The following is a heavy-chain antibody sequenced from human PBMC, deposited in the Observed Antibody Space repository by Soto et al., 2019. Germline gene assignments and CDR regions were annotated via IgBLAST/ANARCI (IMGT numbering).Heavy chain of an antibody. D-gene: IGHD5-18*01. J-gene: IGHJ2*01. V-gene: IGHV2-5*02. CDR1: GFSLSSNGAG. CDR2: IYWDDDK. Sequence: QIALKESGPTLVKPTQTLTLTCSFSGFSLSSNGAGVAWIRQPPGKALEWLGIIYWDDDKRYSPSLKSRLTIAYVASKRQVVLSSTRRDRTDTATYYCGRRQDYNYGLDWYFDRWGRGTLVSVSS. CDR3: GRRQDYNYGLDWYFDR.